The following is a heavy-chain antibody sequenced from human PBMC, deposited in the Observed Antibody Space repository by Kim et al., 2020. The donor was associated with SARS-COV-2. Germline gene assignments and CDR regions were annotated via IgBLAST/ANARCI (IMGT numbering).Heavy chain of an antibody. J-gene: IGHJ6*02. CDR1: GFTVSSNY. V-gene: IGHV3-53*01. Sequence: GGSLRLSCAASGFTVSSNYMSWVRQAPGKGLEWVSVIYSGGSTYYADSVKGRFTISRDNSKNTLYLQMNSLRAEDTAVYYCASSTMALQLLYYYYGMDVWGQGTTVTVSS. CDR3: ASSTMALQLLYYYYGMDV. D-gene: IGHD2-2*01. CDR2: IYSGGST.